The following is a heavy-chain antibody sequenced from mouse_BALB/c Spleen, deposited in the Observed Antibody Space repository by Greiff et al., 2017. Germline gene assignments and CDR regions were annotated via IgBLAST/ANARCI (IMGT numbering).Heavy chain of an antibody. CDR1: GFTFSSYG. D-gene: IGHD2-13*01. Sequence: DVKVVESGGDLVKPGGSLKLSCAASGFTFSSYGMSWVRQTPDKRLEWVATISSGGGYTYYPDSVKGRFTISRDNAKNTLYLQMSSLKSEDTAMYYCARQYGDLFDYWGQGTTLTVSS. CDR2: ISSGGGYT. V-gene: IGHV5-6*02. J-gene: IGHJ2*01. CDR3: ARQYGDLFDY.